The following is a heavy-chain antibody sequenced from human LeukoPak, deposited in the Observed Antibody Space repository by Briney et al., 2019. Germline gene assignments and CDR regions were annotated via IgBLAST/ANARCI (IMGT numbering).Heavy chain of an antibody. CDR3: ARSLPRGWTLLGTSGQPLDAFDI. J-gene: IGHJ3*02. CDR1: GFTFSSYA. Sequence: GGSLRLSCAASGFTFSSYAMHWVRQAPGKGLEWVAVISYDGSNKYYADSVKGRFTISRDNSKNTLYLQMNSLRAEDTAVYYCARSLPRGWTLLGTSGQPLDAFDIWGQGTMVTVSS. V-gene: IGHV3-30*04. CDR2: ISYDGSNK. D-gene: IGHD3/OR15-3a*01.